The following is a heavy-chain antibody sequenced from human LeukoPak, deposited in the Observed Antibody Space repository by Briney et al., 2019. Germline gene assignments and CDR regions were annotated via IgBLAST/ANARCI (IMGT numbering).Heavy chain of an antibody. V-gene: IGHV4-39*07. Sequence: SETLSLTCTVSGGSISSSRYYWGWIRQPPGKGLEWIGSIYYSGSTYYNPSLKSRVTISVDTSKNQFSLKLSSVTAADTAVYYCARKMVYEYYFDYWGQGTLVTVSS. D-gene: IGHD2-8*01. CDR2: IYYSGST. J-gene: IGHJ4*02. CDR3: ARKMVYEYYFDY. CDR1: GGSISSSRYY.